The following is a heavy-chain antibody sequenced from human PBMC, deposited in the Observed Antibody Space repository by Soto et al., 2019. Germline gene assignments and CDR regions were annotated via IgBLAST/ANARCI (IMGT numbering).Heavy chain of an antibody. Sequence: ASVKVSCKASGYTFTSYAMHWVRQAPGQRLEWMGWINAGNGNTKYSQKFQGRVTITRDTSASTAYMELSSLRSEDTAVYYCAIDGEYCSSTSCYPTNWFDPWGQGTLVTVSS. CDR1: GYTFTSYA. D-gene: IGHD2-2*01. V-gene: IGHV1-3*01. CDR3: AIDGEYCSSTSCYPTNWFDP. CDR2: INAGNGNT. J-gene: IGHJ5*02.